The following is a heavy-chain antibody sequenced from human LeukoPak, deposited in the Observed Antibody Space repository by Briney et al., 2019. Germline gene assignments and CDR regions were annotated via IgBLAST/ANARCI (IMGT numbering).Heavy chain of an antibody. D-gene: IGHD4-23*01. CDR1: GGSISSGGYY. V-gene: IGHV4-31*03. J-gene: IGHJ4*02. Sequence: PSETLSLTCIVPGGSISSGGYYWSWIRQHPGKGLEWIGYIYYSGSTYYNPSLKSRVTISVDTSKNQFSLKLSSVTAADTAVYYCARGHGGNSRVWYYFDYWGQGTLVTVSS. CDR3: ARGHGGNSRVWYYFDY. CDR2: IYYSGST.